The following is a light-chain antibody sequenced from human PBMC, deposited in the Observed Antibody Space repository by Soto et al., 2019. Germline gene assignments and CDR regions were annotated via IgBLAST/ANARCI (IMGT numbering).Light chain of an antibody. J-gene: IGKJ1*01. CDR3: QQSYIMPRI. V-gene: IGKV1-39*01. CDR1: QSVRDY. CDR2: AAS. Sequence: IQMIQSPFSLFASVGDRVTLTCQASQSVRDYVNWYQQRPGKAPNLLIYAASTLHSGVPSRFSGSGSGTFFTLTINGLQPEDFATYYCQQSYIMPRIFGQGTKVEV.